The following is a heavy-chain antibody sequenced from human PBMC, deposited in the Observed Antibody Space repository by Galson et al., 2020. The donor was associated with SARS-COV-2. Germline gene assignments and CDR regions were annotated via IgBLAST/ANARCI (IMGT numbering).Heavy chain of an antibody. J-gene: IGHJ4*02. CDR1: GGTFRTYA. CDR3: ARGGFVNHHYDTSGYPFYLQY. D-gene: IGHD3-22*01. V-gene: IGHV1-69*01. Sequence: KISCTASGGTFRTYAISWVRQAPGQGLEWMGGIIPLFGLGNYEQKFLGRITITADESTSTAYMELGSLISEDTAVYYCARGGFVNHHYDTSGYPFYLQYWGQGTLVAVSS. CDR2: IIPLFGLG.